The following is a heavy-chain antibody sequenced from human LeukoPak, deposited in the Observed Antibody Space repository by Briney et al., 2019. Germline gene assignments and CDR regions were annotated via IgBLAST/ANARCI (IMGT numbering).Heavy chain of an antibody. D-gene: IGHD2-8*02. V-gene: IGHV3-21*01. CDR2: ISSSSSYI. CDR3: ARDLVQYYFDY. CDR1: GFTFSSYS. J-gene: IGHJ4*02. Sequence: AGGSLRLSCAASGFTFSSYSMNWVRQAPGKGLEWVSSISSSSSYIYYADSVKGRFTISRDNAKNSLYLQINSLRAEDTAVYYCARDLVQYYFDYWGQGTLVTVSS.